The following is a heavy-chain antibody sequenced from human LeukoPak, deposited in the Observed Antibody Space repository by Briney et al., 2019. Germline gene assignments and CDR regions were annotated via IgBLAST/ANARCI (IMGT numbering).Heavy chain of an antibody. J-gene: IGHJ5*02. Sequence: SETLSLTCTVSGGSISSSSYYWGWIRQPPGKGLEWIGSIYYSGSTYYNPSLKSRVTISVDTSKNQSSLKLSSVTAADTAVYYCARPHYDSWFDPWGQGTLVTVSS. CDR2: IYYSGST. V-gene: IGHV4-39*01. CDR3: ARPHYDSWFDP. CDR1: GGSISSSSYY. D-gene: IGHD3-3*01.